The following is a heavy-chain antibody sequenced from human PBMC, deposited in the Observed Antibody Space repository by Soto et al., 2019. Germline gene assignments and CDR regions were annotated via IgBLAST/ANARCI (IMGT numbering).Heavy chain of an antibody. Sequence: SETLSLTCTVSGGSINFYYWSWIRQAPGKRLEWIGYIYDSGRTTYNPSLKSRVTISVDTSKKQFSLKLSSVTSADTAVFYCARSKWLSGGAFMDVWGPWTKVTV. J-gene: IGHJ6*02. CDR1: GGSINFYY. CDR3: ARSKWLSGGAFMDV. D-gene: IGHD6-19*01. CDR2: IYDSGRT. V-gene: IGHV4-59*01.